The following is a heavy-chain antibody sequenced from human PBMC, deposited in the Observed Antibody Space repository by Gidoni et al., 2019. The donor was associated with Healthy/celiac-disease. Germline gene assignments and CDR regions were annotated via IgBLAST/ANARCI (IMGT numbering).Heavy chain of an antibody. CDR2: IYYSGST. CDR1: GGSIRSGGYY. J-gene: IGHJ4*02. D-gene: IGHD2-15*01. V-gene: IGHV4-31*03. CDR3: ARELGYCSGGSCQDY. Sequence: QVQLQESGPGLVKPSPTLSLTCTVSGGSIRSGGYYWSWIRQHPGKGLEWIGYIYYSGSTYYNPSLKSRVTISVDTSKNQFSLKLSSVTAADTAVYYCARELGYCSGGSCQDYWGQGTLVTVSS.